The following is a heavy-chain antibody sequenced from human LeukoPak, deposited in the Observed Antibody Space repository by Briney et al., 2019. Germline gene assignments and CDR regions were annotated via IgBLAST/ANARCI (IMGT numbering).Heavy chain of an antibody. CDR1: GXSFSGYY. V-gene: IGHV4-59*01. J-gene: IGHJ6*02. CDR2: IYYSGRT. D-gene: IGHD6-19*01. CDR3: ARDRLAVAGNYYYYGLDV. Sequence: PSETLSLTCAVYGXSFSGYYWSWIRQPPGKGLEWIGYIYYSGRTNYNPSLKSRVTISVDTSKGQFSLKLSSVTAADTAVYYCARDRLAVAGNYYYYGLDVWGQRTTVTVSS.